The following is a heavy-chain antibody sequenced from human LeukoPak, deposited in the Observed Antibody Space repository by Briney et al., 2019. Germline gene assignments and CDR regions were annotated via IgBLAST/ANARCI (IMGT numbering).Heavy chain of an antibody. V-gene: IGHV1-2*06. Sequence: ASLKVSCKASGYTFTGYYMHCVRQAPGHGLEWMGRINPNSGGTNYAQKFQGRVTMTRDTSISTAYMELSRLRSHDTAVYYCAGDGGPKIMDVWGKGTTVTVSS. D-gene: IGHD2-15*01. CDR2: INPNSGGT. J-gene: IGHJ6*04. CDR3: AGDGGPKIMDV. CDR1: GYTFTGYY.